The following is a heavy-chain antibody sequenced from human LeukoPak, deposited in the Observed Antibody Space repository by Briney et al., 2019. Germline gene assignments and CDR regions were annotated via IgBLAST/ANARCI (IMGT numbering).Heavy chain of an antibody. CDR2: ISGSGGST. J-gene: IGHJ5*02. CDR3: AKELKGYCSSTSCYTETWFDP. D-gene: IGHD2-2*02. Sequence: GGSLRLSCAASTFSLSGYAMIWVRQAPGKGLEWVSAISGSGGSTYYADSVKGRFTISRDNSKNTLYLQMNSLRAEETAVYYCAKELKGYCSSTSCYTETWFDPWGQGTLVTVSS. CDR1: TFSLSGYA. V-gene: IGHV3-23*01.